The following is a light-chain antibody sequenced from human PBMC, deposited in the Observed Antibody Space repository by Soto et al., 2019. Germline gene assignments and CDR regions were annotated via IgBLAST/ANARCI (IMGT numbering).Light chain of an antibody. V-gene: IGKV3-20*01. CDR1: QSLSSSH. CDR2: VAS. CDR3: QQYGSSPWT. Sequence: EIVLTQSPGTLSLSPGERATLSCRASQSLSSSHLAWYQQKPGQAPRLLIYVASSRATGIPDRFSGSGSGTDFTLTISRVEPEDFAVYYCQQYGSSPWTFGQGTKVEIK. J-gene: IGKJ1*01.